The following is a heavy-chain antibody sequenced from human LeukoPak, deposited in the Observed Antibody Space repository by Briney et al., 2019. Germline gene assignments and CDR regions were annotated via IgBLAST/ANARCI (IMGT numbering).Heavy chain of an antibody. CDR1: GXTVSRNY. CDR2: IYSSGST. D-gene: IGHD2-21*02. Sequence: PGGSLRLSCAASGXTVSRNYMSWVRQAPGRGLEWVSTIYSSGSTYYADSVKGRFTISRDSSKNTLYLQMNSLRPEDTAVYYCARGYCGGDCPRDDDAFDIWGQGTTVTVSS. V-gene: IGHV3-66*01. J-gene: IGHJ3*02. CDR3: ARGYCGGDCPRDDDAFDI.